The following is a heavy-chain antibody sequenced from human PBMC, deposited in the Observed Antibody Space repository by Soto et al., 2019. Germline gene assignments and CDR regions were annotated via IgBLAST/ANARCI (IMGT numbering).Heavy chain of an antibody. D-gene: IGHD1-26*01. CDR3: AKNQGVELVPLATVDWFDP. J-gene: IGHJ5*02. CDR1: GFIFENFG. V-gene: IGHV3-23*01. Sequence: VGSPRLSCAASGFIFENFGMSWVRQAPGKGLEWISSISGSGFKKYYADSVKGRFTISRDNSKSTVYLELNNLSAEDTAVYHCAKNQGVELVPLATVDWFDPWGQGSVVTVSS. CDR2: ISGSGFKK.